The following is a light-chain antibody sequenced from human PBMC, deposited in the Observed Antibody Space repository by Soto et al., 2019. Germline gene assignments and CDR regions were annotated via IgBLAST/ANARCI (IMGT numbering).Light chain of an antibody. CDR1: SSDVGGYNY. CDR2: DVR. CDR3: LSYAGSNTLI. J-gene: IGLJ2*01. Sequence: QSVLTQPRSVSGSPGQSVTISCTGTSSDVGGYNYVSWYQQHPGTAPKLMIYDVRKRPSGVPDRFSGSKSGSTASLTISGLQAEDEAEYYCLSYAGSNTLIFGGGTQLTVL. V-gene: IGLV2-11*01.